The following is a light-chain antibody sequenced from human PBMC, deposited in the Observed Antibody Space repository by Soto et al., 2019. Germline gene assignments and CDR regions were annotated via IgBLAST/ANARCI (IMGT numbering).Light chain of an antibody. J-gene: IGLJ2*01. CDR2: EGS. Sequence: QFVLTQPASVSGSPGQSITISCTGTSSDVGSYNLVSWYQQHPGKAPKLMIYEGSKRPSGVSNRFSGSKSGNTASLTISGLQAEDEADYYCCSYAGSSTPLVVVGGGTKLTVL. CDR1: SSDVGSYNL. V-gene: IGLV2-23*01. CDR3: CSYAGSSTPLVV.